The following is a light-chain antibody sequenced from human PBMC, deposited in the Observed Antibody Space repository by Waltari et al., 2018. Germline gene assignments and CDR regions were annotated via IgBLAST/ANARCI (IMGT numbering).Light chain of an antibody. CDR3: QQSYSTPLT. CDR1: QSISSY. V-gene: IGKV1-39*01. Sequence: DIQMTQSPSSLSASVGDRVTITCRASQSISSYLNWYQQKPGKGPTLLIYAASSLQSGFPSRFSGSGSATDFTLTISSLQPEDFATYYCQQSYSTPLTFGPGTKVDIK. CDR2: AAS. J-gene: IGKJ3*01.